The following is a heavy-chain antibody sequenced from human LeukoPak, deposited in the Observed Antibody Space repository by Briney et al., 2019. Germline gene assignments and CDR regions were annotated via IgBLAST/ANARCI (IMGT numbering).Heavy chain of an antibody. CDR1: GYTFSDYY. J-gene: IGHJ4*02. D-gene: IGHD2-2*01. CDR3: ARARIVVVPAQDY. Sequence: GASVKVSCKASGYTFSDYYIHWVRQAPGHGLEWMGWINPKSGGTNYAQKFQGRVTMTRYSSINTAYMELSSLRSEDTAVYCCARARIVVVPAQDYWGQGTLVTVSS. V-gene: IGHV1-2*02. CDR2: INPKSGGT.